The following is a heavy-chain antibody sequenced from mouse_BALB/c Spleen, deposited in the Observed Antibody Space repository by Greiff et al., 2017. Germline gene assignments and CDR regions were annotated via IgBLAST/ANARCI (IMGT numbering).Heavy chain of an antibody. D-gene: IGHD2-10*01. Sequence: VKLQESGAELAKPGASVKMSCKASGYTFTSYWMHWVKQRPGQGLEWIGYINPSTGYTEYNQKFKDKATLTADKSSSTAYMQLSSLTSGDSAVYYCARSGAYYDYAMDYWGQGTSVTVSS. CDR3: ARSGAYYDYAMDY. CDR1: GYTFTSYW. CDR2: INPSTGYT. V-gene: IGHV1-7*01. J-gene: IGHJ4*01.